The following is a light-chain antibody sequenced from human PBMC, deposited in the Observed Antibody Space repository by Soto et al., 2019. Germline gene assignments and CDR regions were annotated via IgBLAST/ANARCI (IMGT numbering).Light chain of an antibody. CDR3: QQYNNWPLT. J-gene: IGKJ4*01. CDR2: GAS. CDR1: QSVSSN. Sequence: EIVITQSPATLSVSPGERATLSCRASQSVSSNLAWYQQKPGQAPRLLIYGASSRATGIPDRFSGSGSGTEFTLTISSLQSEDFAVYYCQQYNNWPLTFGGGTKVDIK. V-gene: IGKV3D-15*01.